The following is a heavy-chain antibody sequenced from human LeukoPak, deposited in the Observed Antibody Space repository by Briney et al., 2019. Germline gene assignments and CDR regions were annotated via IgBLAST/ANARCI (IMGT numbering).Heavy chain of an antibody. CDR1: GGSISSYY. J-gene: IGHJ3*02. Sequence: SETLSLTCTVSGGSISSYYWSWIRQPPGKGLEWIGYIYYSGNTNYNPSLKSRVTISVDTSKNQFSLKLSSVTAADTAVYYCARRGGSAAARNSFDIWGQGTMVTVSS. D-gene: IGHD6-13*01. CDR2: IYYSGNT. V-gene: IGHV4-59*08. CDR3: ARRGGSAAARNSFDI.